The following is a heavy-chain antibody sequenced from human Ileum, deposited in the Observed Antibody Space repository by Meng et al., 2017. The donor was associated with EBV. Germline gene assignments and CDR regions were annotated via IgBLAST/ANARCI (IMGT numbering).Heavy chain of an antibody. V-gene: IGHV4-39*01. D-gene: IGHD2-21*02. CDR3: ARRDTAWFDP. CDR1: GGSITSYSYD. Sequence: QLHLQESDPGLVKPSEPLSLTCSVSGGSITSYSYDWGWIRQPPGKGLEWIATIYHTGSTYYNPSLKSRVTISVDTSKNEFSLKVTSVTAADTALYYCARRDTAWFDPWGRGTLVTVSS. CDR2: IYHTGST. J-gene: IGHJ5*02.